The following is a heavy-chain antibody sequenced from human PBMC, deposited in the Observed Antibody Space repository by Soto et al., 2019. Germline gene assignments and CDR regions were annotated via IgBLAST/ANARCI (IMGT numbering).Heavy chain of an antibody. CDR3: AKVNDFWTGYYSTNWFDP. V-gene: IGHV4-61*08. Sequence: PSETLSLTCTVSGGSISSGGYYWSWIRQHPGKGLEWIGYIYYSGSTNYNPSLKSRVTISVDTSKNQFSLKLSSVTAADTAVYYFAKVNDFWTGYYSTNWFDPWGQGTLVTVSS. J-gene: IGHJ5*02. D-gene: IGHD3-3*01. CDR1: GGSISSGGYY. CDR2: IYYSGST.